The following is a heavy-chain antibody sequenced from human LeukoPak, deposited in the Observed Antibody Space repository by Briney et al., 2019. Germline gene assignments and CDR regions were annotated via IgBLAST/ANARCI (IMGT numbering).Heavy chain of an antibody. J-gene: IGHJ6*03. CDR1: GGSISSSSYY. CDR2: IYYSGST. CDR3: ARDPDGSGSSDSYYYYYYMDV. D-gene: IGHD3-10*01. V-gene: IGHV4-39*07. Sequence: TSETLSLTCTVSGGSISSSSYYWGWIRQPPGKGLEWIGSIYYSGSTYYNPSLKSRVTISVDTSKNQFSLKLSSVTAADTAVYYCARDPDGSGSSDSYYYYYYMDVWGKGTTVTVSS.